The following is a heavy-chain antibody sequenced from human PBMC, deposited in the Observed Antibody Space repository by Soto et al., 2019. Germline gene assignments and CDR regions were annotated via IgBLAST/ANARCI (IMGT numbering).Heavy chain of an antibody. D-gene: IGHD3-3*01. J-gene: IGHJ5*02. CDR1: GGSISGYY. Sequence: LSLTCTVSGGSISGYYWSWIGQPPGMGLEWIGYIYYNGSTNYNPSLKSRVTISVDTSKNQFSLKLSSVTAADTAVYYCARTYYAFWSGYCRWFDPWGQGTLVTVTS. V-gene: IGHV4-59*01. CDR3: ARTYYAFWSGYCRWFDP. CDR2: IYYNGST.